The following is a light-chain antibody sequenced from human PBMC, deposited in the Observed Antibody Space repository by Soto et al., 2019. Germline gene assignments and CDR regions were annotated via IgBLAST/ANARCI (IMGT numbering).Light chain of an antibody. Sequence: EIVMTQSPATLSVSPGXRATLSCRASQSVRSHLAWYRQKAGQAPRLLIYGASTRATGIPVRFSGSGSETEFTLTINSLQSEDFAVYYCQQYYAWPPLAFGQGTKVDIK. J-gene: IGKJ1*01. V-gene: IGKV3-15*01. CDR1: QSVRSH. CDR3: QQYYAWPPLA. CDR2: GAS.